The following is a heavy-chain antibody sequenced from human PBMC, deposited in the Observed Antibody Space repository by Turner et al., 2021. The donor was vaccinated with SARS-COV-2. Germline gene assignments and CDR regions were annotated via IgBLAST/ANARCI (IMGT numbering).Heavy chain of an antibody. CDR3: ARSSTSSNRFDY. J-gene: IGHJ4*02. CDR2: IYNSGNT. Sequence: QVQLQESGPGLVKPSQTLSPTCTVSGGSSSSGGYYWSWFRQDPGKGLEWIGYIYNSGNTYYTPSLKSRVTISVDSSKNQFSLKLSSVTAADTAVYFCARSSTSSNRFDYWGQGTLVTVSS. CDR1: GGSSSSGGYY. V-gene: IGHV4-31*03. D-gene: IGHD6-13*01.